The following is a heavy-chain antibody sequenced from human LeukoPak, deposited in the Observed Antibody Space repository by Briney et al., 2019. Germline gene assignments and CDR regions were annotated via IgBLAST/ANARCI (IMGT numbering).Heavy chain of an antibody. V-gene: IGHV1-18*01. J-gene: IGHJ3*02. D-gene: IGHD3-9*01. CDR2: ISAYNGNT. CDR3: ARDLRNLDSGQTGRAFDI. Sequence: VASVKVSCKASGYTFTSYGISWVRQAPGQGLEWMGWISAYNGNTNYAQKLQGRVTMTTDTSTSTAYMELRSLRSDDTAVYYCARDLRNLDSGQTGRAFDIWGQGTMVTVSS. CDR1: GYTFTSYG.